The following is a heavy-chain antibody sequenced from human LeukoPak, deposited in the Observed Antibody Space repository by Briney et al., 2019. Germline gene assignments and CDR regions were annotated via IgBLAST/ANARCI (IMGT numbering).Heavy chain of an antibody. Sequence: PSETLSLTCTVSGGSISSYYWSWIRQPPGKGLEWIGYIYYSGSTNYNPSLKSRVTISVDTSKNQFSLKLSSVTAADTAVYYCARDLLGSRHDAFDIRGQGTMVTVSP. V-gene: IGHV4-59*01. CDR3: ARDLLGSRHDAFDI. CDR2: IYYSGST. CDR1: GGSISSYY. J-gene: IGHJ3*02. D-gene: IGHD6-13*01.